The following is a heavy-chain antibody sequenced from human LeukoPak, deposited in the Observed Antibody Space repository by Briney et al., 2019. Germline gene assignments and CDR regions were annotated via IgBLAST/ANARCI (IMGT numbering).Heavy chain of an antibody. D-gene: IGHD2-15*01. CDR2: IYYSGST. V-gene: IGHV4-39*07. Sequence: SETLSLTCTVSGGSISSSSYYWGWIRQPPGKGLEWIGSIYYSGSTYYNPSLKSRVTISVDTSKNQFSLKLSSVTAADTAVYYCARVLQVVGYCSGGSCYSGAFDIWGQGTMVTVSS. CDR3: ARVLQVVGYCSGGSCYSGAFDI. J-gene: IGHJ3*02. CDR1: GGSISSSSYY.